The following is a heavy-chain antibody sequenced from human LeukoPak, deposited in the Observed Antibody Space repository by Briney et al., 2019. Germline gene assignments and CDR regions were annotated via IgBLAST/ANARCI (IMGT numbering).Heavy chain of an antibody. CDR1: GFTFSTSA. D-gene: IGHD2-2*01. V-gene: IGHV3-23*01. J-gene: IGHJ4*02. Sequence: QPGGSLRLSCAASGFTFSTSAMTWVRQSPGKGLEWVSTIDSTGGDTYYADSVKGRFTISRDNSKNTVFLQMNSLEVEDTAVYYCGNRSSYFYDFWGQGTLVTVSS. CDR3: GNRSSYFYDF. CDR2: IDSTGGDT.